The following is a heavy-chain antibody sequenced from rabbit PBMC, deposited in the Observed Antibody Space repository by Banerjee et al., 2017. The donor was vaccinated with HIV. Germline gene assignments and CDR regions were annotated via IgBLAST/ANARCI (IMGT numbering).Heavy chain of an antibody. J-gene: IGHJ4*01. Sequence: QQQLEESGGGLVKPGGTLTLTCKASGIDFSSYYRMCWVRQAPGRGLELIACIYTTSGSTWYASWVNGRFTISRSTSLNTVDLQMTSLTAADTATYFCAREYDAYGGDGQFNLWGPGTLVTVS. D-gene: IGHD6-1*01. CDR3: AREYDAYGGDGQFNL. CDR2: IYTTSGST. CDR1: GIDFSSYYR. V-gene: IGHV1S43*01.